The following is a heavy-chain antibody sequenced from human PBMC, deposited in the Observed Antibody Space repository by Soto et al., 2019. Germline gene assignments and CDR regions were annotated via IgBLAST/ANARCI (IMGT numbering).Heavy chain of an antibody. CDR3: ARDRSWYSGSYEAIDAFDI. D-gene: IGHD1-26*01. J-gene: IGHJ3*02. Sequence: PGGSLRLSCAAPGFTFSSYSTSWVRQAPGKGLEWVSSISSSSSYIYYADSVKGRFTISRDNAKNSLYLQMNSLRAEDTAVYYCARDRSWYSGSYEAIDAFDIWGQGTMVTVSS. V-gene: IGHV3-21*01. CDR2: ISSSSSYI. CDR1: GFTFSSYS.